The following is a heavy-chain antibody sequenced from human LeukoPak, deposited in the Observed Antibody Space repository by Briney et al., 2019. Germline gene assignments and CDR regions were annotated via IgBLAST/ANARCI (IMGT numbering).Heavy chain of an antibody. J-gene: IGHJ4*02. D-gene: IGHD5-18*01. CDR3: ARKGGYSYGYDY. V-gene: IGHV4-59*01. CDR2: IYYSGST. CDR1: GGSISSYY. Sequence: SETLSLTCTVSGGSISSYYWSWIRQPPAKGLEWIGYIYYSGSTNYSPSLKSRVTISVDTSKNQFSLKLSSVTAADTAVYYCARKGGYSYGYDYWGRGTLVTVSS.